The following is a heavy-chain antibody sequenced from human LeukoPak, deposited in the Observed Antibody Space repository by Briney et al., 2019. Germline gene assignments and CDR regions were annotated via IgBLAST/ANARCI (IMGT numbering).Heavy chain of an antibody. J-gene: IGHJ4*02. V-gene: IGHV3-33*01. D-gene: IGHD3-10*01. CDR2: IWYDGSNR. CDR1: GFTFSSYG. CDR3: ASWRGSGSYGGYFDY. Sequence: GGFLRLSCAASGFTFSSYGMYWVRQAPGKGLEWVALIWYDGSNRYCADSVKGRFTISRDNPKNTLYLQMNSLRAEDTAVYYCASWRGSGSYGGYFDYWGQGTLVTVSS.